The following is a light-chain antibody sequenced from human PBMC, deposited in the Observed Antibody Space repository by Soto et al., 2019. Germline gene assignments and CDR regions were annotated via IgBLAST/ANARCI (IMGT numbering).Light chain of an antibody. CDR2: KAS. CDR3: QQYRDNWT. J-gene: IGKJ1*01. Sequence: DIQMTQSPSTLSASVGDRVTITCRASQSISSWLAWYQQXXXTAPKLLIYKASTLQSGVPSRFSGSGSGTEFTLTISSLQPDDSATYYCQQYRDNWTFGQGTKVEIK. V-gene: IGKV1-5*03. CDR1: QSISSW.